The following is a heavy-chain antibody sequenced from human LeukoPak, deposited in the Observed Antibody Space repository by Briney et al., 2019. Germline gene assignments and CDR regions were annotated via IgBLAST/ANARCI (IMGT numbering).Heavy chain of an antibody. V-gene: IGHV4-59*08. CDR2: ISYSGRT. D-gene: IGHD1/OR15-1a*01. J-gene: IGHJ4*02. CDR3: AITIIGTRSKFDY. CDR1: GGSISTYY. Sequence: SETLSLTCTVSGGSISTYYWSWIRQPPGKGLEWIGYISYSGRTNYTPSLKSRVTISLDTSKNQFALKLSSVTAADTAVYYCAITIIGTRSKFDYWGQGTLVTVSS.